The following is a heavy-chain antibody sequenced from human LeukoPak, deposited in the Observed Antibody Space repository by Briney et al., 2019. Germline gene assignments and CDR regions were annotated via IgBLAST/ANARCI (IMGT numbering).Heavy chain of an antibody. V-gene: IGHV1-8*01. J-gene: IGHJ6*02. CDR2: MNPNSGNT. CDR3: ARQSRAYYYYYYGMDV. Sequence: ASVKVSCKASGYTFTSYDINWVRQATGQGLEWMGWMNPNSGNTGYVQKFQGRVTMTRNTSISTAYMELSSLRSEDTAVYYCARQSRAYYYYYYGMDVWGQGTTVTVSS. CDR1: GYTFTSYD.